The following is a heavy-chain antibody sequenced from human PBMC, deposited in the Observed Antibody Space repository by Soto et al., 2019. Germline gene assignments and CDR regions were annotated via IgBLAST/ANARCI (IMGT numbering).Heavy chain of an antibody. CDR3: VKSRGGNNFDFFD. CDR2: VRGNGDPP. D-gene: IGHD5-12*01. Sequence: RGSLPVSCSTSVFTFSIYAMHWVRQAPGKGLEYVSGVRGNGDPPFYADSVKGRFTISRDNSKNTLYLQMSSLGADDTAVYYCVKSRGGNNFDFFDWGQGAMVTVSS. CDR1: VFTFSIYA. J-gene: IGHJ4*02. V-gene: IGHV3-64D*06.